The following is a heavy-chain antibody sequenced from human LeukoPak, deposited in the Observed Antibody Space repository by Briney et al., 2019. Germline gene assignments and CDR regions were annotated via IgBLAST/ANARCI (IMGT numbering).Heavy chain of an antibody. D-gene: IGHD6-6*01. J-gene: IGHJ4*02. V-gene: IGHV5-51*01. CDR1: GYSFTTFW. CDR2: IYPGDSDT. Sequence: GESLKISCKGSGYSFTTFWIGWGRQMPGKGLEWMGIIYPGDSDTRYSPSFQGQVTISADKSISTAYLQWSSLKASDTAMYYCARPHSSSSAFFDYWGQGPLVTVSS. CDR3: ARPHSSSSAFFDY.